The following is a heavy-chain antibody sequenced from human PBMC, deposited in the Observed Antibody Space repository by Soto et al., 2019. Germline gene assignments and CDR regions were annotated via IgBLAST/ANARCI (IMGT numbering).Heavy chain of an antibody. J-gene: IGHJ6*02. V-gene: IGHV3-11*01. CDR3: ARVRFGEWGYAMDV. CDR2: ISSSGSSI. D-gene: IGHD3-10*01. CDR1: GLTFSDCY. Sequence: QVQLVESGGGLVKPGGSLRLSCAASGLTFSDCYMNWIRQAPGKGLEWVSYISSSGSSINYAGSVKGRLPISRDNAKNSLYLQMNSLRAEDTAMYYCARVRFGEWGYAMDVWGQGTTVTVSS.